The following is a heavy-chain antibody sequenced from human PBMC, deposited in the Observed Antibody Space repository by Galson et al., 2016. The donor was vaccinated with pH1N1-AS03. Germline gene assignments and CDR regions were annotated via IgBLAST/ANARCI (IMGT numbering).Heavy chain of an antibody. CDR1: GGSFSGYS. CDR2: INHSGST. CDR3: ARRANWGFAGRQNWFDP. V-gene: IGHV4-34*01. D-gene: IGHD7-27*01. J-gene: IGHJ5*02. Sequence: SETLSLTCAVYGGSFSGYSCSWIRQPPGKGLEWIGEINHSGSTNYNPSLKSRVTMSVDMAKNLISLNMTSVTAADTAVYYCARRANWGFAGRQNWFDPWGQGTLVTVSS.